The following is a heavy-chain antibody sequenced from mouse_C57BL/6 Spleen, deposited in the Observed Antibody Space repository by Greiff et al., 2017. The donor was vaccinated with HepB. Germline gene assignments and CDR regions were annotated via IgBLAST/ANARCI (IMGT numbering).Heavy chain of an antibody. CDR1: GFNIKDDY. D-gene: IGHD1-1*01. CDR3: TTRDGKLSI. CDR2: IDPENGDT. Sequence: EVQLQESGAELVRPGASVKLSCTASGFNIKDDYMHWVKQRPEQGLEWIGWIDPENGDTEYASKFQGKATITADTSSNTAYLQLSSLTSEDTAVYYCTTRDGKLSIWGQGTTLTVSS. V-gene: IGHV14-4*01. J-gene: IGHJ2*01.